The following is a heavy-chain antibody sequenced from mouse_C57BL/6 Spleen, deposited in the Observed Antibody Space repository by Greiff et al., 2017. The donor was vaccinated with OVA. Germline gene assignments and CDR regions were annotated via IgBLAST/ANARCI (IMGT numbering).Heavy chain of an antibody. V-gene: IGHV1-26*01. D-gene: IGHD1-1*01. J-gene: IGHJ2*01. CDR1: GYTFTDYY. Sequence: EVQLQQSGPELVKPGASVKISCKASGYTFTDYYMNWVKQSHGKSLEWIGDINPNNGGTSYNQKFKGKATLTVDKSSSTAYMELRSLTSEDSAVYYCARRGYGSWDFDYWGKGTTLTVSS. CDR3: ARRGYGSWDFDY. CDR2: INPNNGGT.